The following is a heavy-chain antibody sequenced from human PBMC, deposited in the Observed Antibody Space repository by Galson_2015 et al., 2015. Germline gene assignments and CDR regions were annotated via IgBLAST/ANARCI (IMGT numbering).Heavy chain of an antibody. D-gene: IGHD3-3*01. J-gene: IGHJ4*02. V-gene: IGHV3-74*01. CDR3: ARTDFWSGFFLEY. CDR1: GFTFSSFW. Sequence: SLRLSCAASGFTFSSFWMHWVRQAPGKGLVWVSRINSDGSSTSYADSVKGRLTISRDNAKNTLYLQMNSLRAEDTAVYYCARTDFWSGFFLEYWGQGTLVTVSS. CDR2: INSDGSST.